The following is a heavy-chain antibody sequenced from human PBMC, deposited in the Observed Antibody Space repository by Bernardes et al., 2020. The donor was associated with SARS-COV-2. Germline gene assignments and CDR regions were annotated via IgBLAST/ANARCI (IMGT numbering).Heavy chain of an antibody. CDR2: IQPEDTHT. V-gene: IGHV5-51*01. J-gene: IGHJ4*02. CDR3: ARRSYPYACRGYYFDY. CDR1: GSSFTNYW. Sequence: GEYPKISCKGSGSSFTNYWIGRVRPIPGKGLEWKGGIQPEDTHTLYSPSFQGQVTISADKSTSTAYLQWSSLKASDSAMYYCARRSYPYACRGYYFDYWGLGTLVTVSS. D-gene: IGHD3-22*01.